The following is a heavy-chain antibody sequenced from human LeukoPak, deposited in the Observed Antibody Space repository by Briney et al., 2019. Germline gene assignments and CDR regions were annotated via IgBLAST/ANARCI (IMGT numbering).Heavy chain of an antibody. V-gene: IGHV3-23*01. J-gene: IGHJ4*02. D-gene: IGHD3-3*01. Sequence: GGSLRLSCAASGFTFSSYAMSWVRQAPGKGLEWVSAISGSGGSTYYADSVKGRFTISRDNAKNSLYLQVNSLRAEDTAVYYCATHWDFWSGYYGPKYYFDYWGQGTLVTVSS. CDR2: ISGSGGST. CDR3: ATHWDFWSGYYGPKYYFDY. CDR1: GFTFSSYA.